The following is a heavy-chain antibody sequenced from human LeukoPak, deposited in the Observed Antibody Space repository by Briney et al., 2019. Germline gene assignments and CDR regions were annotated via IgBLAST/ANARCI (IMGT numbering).Heavy chain of an antibody. CDR2: INHSGST. V-gene: IGHV4-34*01. Sequence: SETLSLTCGVYGGSFSDYYWSWIRQPPGKGLEWIGEINHSGSTNYNPSLKSRVTISVDTSKNQFSLKVNSVTAADTAVYYCARIYSSSWFLNWFDPWGQGTLVTVSS. D-gene: IGHD6-13*01. CDR1: GGSFSDYY. J-gene: IGHJ5*02. CDR3: ARIYSSSWFLNWFDP.